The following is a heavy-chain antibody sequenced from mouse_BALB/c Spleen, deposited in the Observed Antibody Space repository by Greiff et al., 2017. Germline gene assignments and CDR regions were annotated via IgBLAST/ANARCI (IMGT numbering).Heavy chain of an antibody. CDR1: GYTFTSYA. CDR3: ARRDYYGSSPYYFDY. D-gene: IGHD1-1*01. V-gene: IGHV1-14*01. J-gene: IGHJ2*01. Sequence: VQLQQSGPELVKPGASVKMSCKASGYTFTSYAMHWVKQKPGQGLEWIGYINPYNDGTKYNEKFKGKATLTSDKSSSTAYMELSSLTSEDSAVYYCARRDYYGSSPYYFDYWGQGTTLTVSS. CDR2: INPYNDGT.